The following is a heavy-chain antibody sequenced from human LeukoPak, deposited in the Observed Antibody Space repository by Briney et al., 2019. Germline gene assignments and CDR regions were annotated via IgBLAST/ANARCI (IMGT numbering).Heavy chain of an antibody. V-gene: IGHV4-34*01. CDR1: GGSFSGYY. Sequence: SETLSLTCAVYGGSFSGYYWSWIRQPPGKGLEWIGEINHSGSTNCNPSLKSRVTISVDASKNQFSLKLSSVTAADTAVYYCASRAAAAGRTADFDYWGQGTLVTVSS. D-gene: IGHD6-13*01. J-gene: IGHJ4*02. CDR3: ASRAAAAGRTADFDY. CDR2: INHSGST.